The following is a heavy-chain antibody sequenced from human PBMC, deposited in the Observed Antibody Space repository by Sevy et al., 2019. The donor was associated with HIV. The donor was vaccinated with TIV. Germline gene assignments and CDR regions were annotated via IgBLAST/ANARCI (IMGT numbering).Heavy chain of an antibody. D-gene: IGHD4-4*01. CDR1: GFTFSSYS. J-gene: IGHJ4*02. CDR2: ISNISRTI. Sequence: GGSLRLSCAASGFTFSSYSMNWVRQAPGKGLEWVSYISNISRTIYYADSVRGRFTISRDNAKNSLYLQMNSLRDEDTAVYYCATQFHYSSQFDCWGQGTLVTVSS. V-gene: IGHV3-48*02. CDR3: ATQFHYSSQFDC.